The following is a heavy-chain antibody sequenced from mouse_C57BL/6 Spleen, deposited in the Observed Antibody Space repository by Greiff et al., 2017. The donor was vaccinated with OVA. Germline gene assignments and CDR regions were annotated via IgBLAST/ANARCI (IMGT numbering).Heavy chain of an antibody. J-gene: IGHJ2*01. D-gene: IGHD1-1*01. V-gene: IGHV1-26*01. Sequence: EVQLQQSGPELVKPGASVKISCKASGYTFTDYYMNWVKQSHGKSLEWIGDINPNNGGTSYNQKFKGKATLTVDKSSSTAYMELRSLTSEHSAVYCCGRRALYGSVDYWGQGTTLTVSS. CDR2: INPNNGGT. CDR3: GRRALYGSVDY. CDR1: GYTFTDYY.